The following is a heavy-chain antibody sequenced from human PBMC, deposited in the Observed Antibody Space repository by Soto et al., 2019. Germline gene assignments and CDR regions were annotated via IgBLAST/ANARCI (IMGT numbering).Heavy chain of an antibody. CDR2: INHSGST. J-gene: IGHJ6*02. D-gene: IGHD6-13*01. V-gene: IGHV4-34*01. CDR3: AKLAAAGPTNYYYYGMDV. Sequence: PSETLSLTCAVYGGSFSGYYRGWIRQPPGKGLEWMGEINHSGSTNYNPSLKSRVTISVDTSKNQFSLRLSSVTAADTAVYYCAKLAAAGPTNYYYYGMDVWGQGTTVT. CDR1: GGSFSGYY.